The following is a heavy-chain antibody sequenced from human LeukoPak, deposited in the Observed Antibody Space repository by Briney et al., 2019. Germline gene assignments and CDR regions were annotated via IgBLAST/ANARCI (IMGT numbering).Heavy chain of an antibody. V-gene: IGHV1-69*13. CDR3: ARSRQPVRYCSSTSCFDWLDP. CDR1: GGTFSSYA. D-gene: IGHD2-2*01. CDR2: IIPIFGTA. Sequence: ASVKVSCKASGGTFSSYAISWVRQAPGQGLEWMGGIIPIFGTANYAQKFQGRVTITADESTSTAYMELSSLRSEDTAVYYCARSRQPVRYCSSTSCFDWLDPWGQGTLVTASS. J-gene: IGHJ5*02.